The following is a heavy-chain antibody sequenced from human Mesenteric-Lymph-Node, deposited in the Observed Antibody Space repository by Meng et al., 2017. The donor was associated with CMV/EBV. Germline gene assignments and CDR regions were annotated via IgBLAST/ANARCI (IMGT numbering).Heavy chain of an antibody. CDR2: FNSDGSST. D-gene: IGHD2-2*01. CDR3: AKVGPCRRTNCPYYYSAMDA. J-gene: IGHJ6*02. V-gene: IGHV3-74*01. Sequence: GGSLRLSCAASGFTFSSHWMHWVRQAPGKGLVWVSRFNSDGSSTTYADSVKGRFTFSRDSAKSTLYLQMNSLRAEDTAVYYCAKVGPCRRTNCPYYYSAMDAWGQGTTVTVSS. CDR1: GFTFSSHW.